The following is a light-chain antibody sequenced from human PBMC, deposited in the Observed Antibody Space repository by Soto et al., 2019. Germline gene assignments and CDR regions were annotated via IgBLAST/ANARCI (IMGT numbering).Light chain of an antibody. J-gene: IGKJ1*01. CDR1: QSISSF. CDR3: QQSHSTPWT. CDR2: GAS. V-gene: IGKV1-39*01. Sequence: IQITQPLSALSAWVTGSPAITCXASQSISSFLNWYQQKAGKAPKALIYGASSLQRGVPSRFSGSGSGTEFTLTISSLQPEDFATYYCQQSHSTPWTFGQGTTVDIK.